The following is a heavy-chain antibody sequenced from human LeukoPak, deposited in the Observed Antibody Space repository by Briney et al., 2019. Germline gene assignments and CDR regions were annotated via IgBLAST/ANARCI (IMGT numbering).Heavy chain of an antibody. D-gene: IGHD3-9*01. Sequence: PSETLSLTCTVSGGSISSYYWSWIRQPPGKGLERIGYIYYSGSTNYNPSLKSRVTISVDTSKNQFSLKLSSVTAADTAVYYCARTEYYDILTGPNWFDPWGQGTLVTVSS. CDR3: ARTEYYDILTGPNWFDP. V-gene: IGHV4-59*01. CDR1: GGSISSYY. J-gene: IGHJ5*02. CDR2: IYYSGST.